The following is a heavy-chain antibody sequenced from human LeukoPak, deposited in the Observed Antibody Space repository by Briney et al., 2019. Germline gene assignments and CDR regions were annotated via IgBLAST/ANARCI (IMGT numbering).Heavy chain of an antibody. D-gene: IGHD3-22*01. CDR2: IYSGGST. CDR1: GFTVSSNY. Sequence: GGSLRLSCAASGFTVSSNYMSWVRQAPGKGLEWVPVIYSGGSTYYADSVKGRFTISRDNSKNTLYLQMNSLRAEDTAVYYCARDYYDSSGYSNDYWGQGTLVTVSS. J-gene: IGHJ4*02. CDR3: ARDYYDSSGYSNDY. V-gene: IGHV3-53*01.